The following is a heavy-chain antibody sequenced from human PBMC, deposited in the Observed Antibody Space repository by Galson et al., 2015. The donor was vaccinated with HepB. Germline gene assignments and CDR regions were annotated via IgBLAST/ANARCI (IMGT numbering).Heavy chain of an antibody. J-gene: IGHJ6*02. V-gene: IGHV1-18*01. Sequence: AEVKKPGASVKVSCKASRYTFTSYAISWVRQAPGQGLEWVGWISAYNGNTHYAQKFQGRVTMTTDTYRSTAYMELRSLRSDDTAVYYCARIVDWNYVVRDYGMDVWGQGTTVTVS. CDR2: ISAYNGNT. CDR3: ARIVDWNYVVRDYGMDV. D-gene: IGHD1-7*01. CDR1: RYTFTSYA.